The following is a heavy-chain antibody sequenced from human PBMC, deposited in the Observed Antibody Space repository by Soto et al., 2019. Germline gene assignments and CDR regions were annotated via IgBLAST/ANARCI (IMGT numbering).Heavy chain of an antibody. Sequence: QITLKESGPTLVKPAQTLTLTCTFSGFSLSTTGVAVGWIRQPPGKALEWLALIYWDDDKRYSPSLKSRLTITKDPSETHVVHRMTHMHPVDTATYYCAHRLTSPNYYAGSDYPAVFDVWGQGKIVTVPS. CDR1: GFSLSTTGVA. CDR2: IYWDDDK. CDR3: AHRLTSPNYYAGSDYPAVFDV. V-gene: IGHV2-5*02. D-gene: IGHD3-22*01. J-gene: IGHJ3*01.